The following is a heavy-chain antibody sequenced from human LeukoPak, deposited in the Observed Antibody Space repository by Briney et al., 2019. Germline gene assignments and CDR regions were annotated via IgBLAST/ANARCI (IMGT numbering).Heavy chain of an antibody. CDR2: IYPGDSDT. J-gene: IGHJ4*02. Sequence: GESLKISCKGSEYSFTSYWIGWVGRKPGKGLEWMGIIYPGDSDTKYSPSFEGQVTISADKSISTAYLQWTTLKASDTAMYYCARTEVGSNVPFDSWGQGTLVTVSS. V-gene: IGHV5-51*01. CDR1: EYSFTSYW. D-gene: IGHD1-26*01. CDR3: ARTEVGSNVPFDS.